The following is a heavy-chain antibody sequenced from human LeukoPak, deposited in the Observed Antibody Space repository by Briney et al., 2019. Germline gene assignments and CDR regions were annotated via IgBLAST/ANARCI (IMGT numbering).Heavy chain of an antibody. CDR3: SRAPGYESWSPFWGGMDV. Sequence: GGSLRLSCAASGFTFSSSWMHWVRQAPGKGLVWVSRITRDGSSTAYADSVKGRFTTSRDNAKNTLYLQMDSLRDDDTAVYYCSRAPGYESWSPFWGGMDVWGNGTTVIVYS. D-gene: IGHD3-16*01. V-gene: IGHV3-74*01. CDR2: ITRDGSST. CDR1: GFTFSSSW. J-gene: IGHJ6*04.